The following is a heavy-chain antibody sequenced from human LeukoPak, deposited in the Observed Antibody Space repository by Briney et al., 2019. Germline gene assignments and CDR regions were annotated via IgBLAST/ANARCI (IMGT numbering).Heavy chain of an antibody. D-gene: IGHD6-6*01. J-gene: IGHJ3*02. V-gene: IGHV4-59*08. CDR2: SYYSGST. Sequence: SETLSLTCSISGGSISSYYWSRSRQPPGKGLEYIGYSYYSGSTDYNPSLKSRVTISVDTSNQFSLMLTSVTAADTAVYYCARQSISARRAFDIWGQGTMVTVSS. CDR3: ARQSISARRAFDI. CDR1: GGSISSYY.